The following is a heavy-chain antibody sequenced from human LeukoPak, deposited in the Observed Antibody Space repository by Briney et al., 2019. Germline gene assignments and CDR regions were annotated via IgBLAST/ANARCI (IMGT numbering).Heavy chain of an antibody. J-gene: IGHJ4*02. D-gene: IGHD2-2*01. CDR3: ARGYCSSTSCYRFDY. CDR1: GYNFITYW. CDR2: IYPGDSDT. V-gene: IGHV5-51*01. Sequence: GESLKISSKGSGYNFITYWIGWVRQTPGKGLEWMGIIYPGDSDTRYSPSFQGQVTISADKSISTAYMQWSSLKASDTAMYYCARGYCSSTSCYRFDYWGQGTLVTVSS.